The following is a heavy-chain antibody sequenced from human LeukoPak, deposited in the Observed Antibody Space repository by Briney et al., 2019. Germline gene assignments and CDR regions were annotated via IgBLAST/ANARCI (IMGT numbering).Heavy chain of an antibody. Sequence: GGSLRLSCAASGFTVSSNYMSWVRQAPGKGLEWVSVIFSGGGTYYADSVKGRFTISRDNFKNTLYLQMNSLRAEDTAVYYRARGGSTRIYYFDYWGQGTLVTVSS. CDR1: GFTVSSNY. V-gene: IGHV3-53*01. CDR2: IFSGGGT. CDR3: ARGGSTRIYYFDY. J-gene: IGHJ4*02.